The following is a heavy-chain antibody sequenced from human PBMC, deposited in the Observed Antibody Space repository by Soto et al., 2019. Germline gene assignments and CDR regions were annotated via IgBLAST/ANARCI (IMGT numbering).Heavy chain of an antibody. D-gene: IGHD3-22*01. J-gene: IGHJ3*02. CDR2: IWYAGSNK. CDR3: ARDPLEISMIVVADDAFDI. V-gene: IGHV3-33*01. Sequence: PGGSLRLSCAASGFTFSSYGMHWVRQAPGKGLEWVAVIWYAGSNKYYADSVKGRFTISRDNSKNTLYLQMNSLRAEDTAVYYCARDPLEISMIVVADDAFDIWGQGTMVTVSS. CDR1: GFTFSSYG.